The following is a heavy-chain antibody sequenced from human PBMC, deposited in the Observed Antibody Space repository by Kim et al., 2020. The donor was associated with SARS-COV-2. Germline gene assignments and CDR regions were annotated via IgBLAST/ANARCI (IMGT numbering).Heavy chain of an antibody. CDR3: ARGVDYGRGAALQH. J-gene: IGHJ1*01. Sequence: GGSLRLSCAASGFPFSSYWMHWVRQAPGKGLVWVSRINGDGSDTGYADSLRARLTISRDNAKNTLYLQINSLRAEDTAVYYCARGVDYGRGAALQHWGQGTLVTVSS. CDR1: GFPFSSYW. CDR2: INGDGSDT. D-gene: IGHD4-17*01. V-gene: IGHV3-74*01.